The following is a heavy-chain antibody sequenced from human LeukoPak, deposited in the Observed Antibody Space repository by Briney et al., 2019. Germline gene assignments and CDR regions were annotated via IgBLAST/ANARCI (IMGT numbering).Heavy chain of an antibody. CDR2: MNPNSGNT. CDR3: ARGQVYSSSWGDYYYGMDV. J-gene: IGHJ6*02. D-gene: IGHD6-13*01. Sequence: ASVKVSCKASGYTFTSYDINWVRQATGQGLEWIGWMNPNSGNTGYAQKFQGRVTMTRNTSISTAYMELSSLRSEDTAVYYCARGQVYSSSWGDYYYGMDVWGQGTTVTVSS. V-gene: IGHV1-8*01. CDR1: GYTFTSYD.